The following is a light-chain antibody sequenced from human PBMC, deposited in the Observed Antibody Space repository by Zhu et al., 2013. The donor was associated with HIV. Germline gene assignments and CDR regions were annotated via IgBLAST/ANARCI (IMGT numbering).Light chain of an antibody. J-gene: IGLJ2*01. CDR2: DTY. CDR1: AGAVTTGHY. CDR3: SLFYNGPMI. V-gene: IGLV7-46*01. Sequence: QAVVTQEPSLTVSPGGTVTLTCGSSAGAVTTGHYPYWFQQKPGQAPRTLIYDTYDKHSWTPTRFSGSLVGGKAALTLSGAQPEDEADYYCSLFYNGPMIIGGGTKLTV.